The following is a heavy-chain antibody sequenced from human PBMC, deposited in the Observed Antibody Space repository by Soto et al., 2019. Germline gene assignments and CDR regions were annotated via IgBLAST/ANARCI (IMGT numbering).Heavy chain of an antibody. CDR3: ARERHWSSLYYFVY. Sequence: QVQLVESGGGVVQPGKSLRLSCATAGFTFSGHAMHWVSQAPGKGLEWVAIIYQDGNTKYYADFVKGRFTISRDNSKNPLPQQMSSLRPDDTAVYSCARERHWSSLYYFVYEGHEALLTLSS. CDR2: IYQDGNTK. J-gene: IGHJ4*01. D-gene: IGHD2-8*02. V-gene: IGHV3-30-3*01. CDR1: GFTFSGHA.